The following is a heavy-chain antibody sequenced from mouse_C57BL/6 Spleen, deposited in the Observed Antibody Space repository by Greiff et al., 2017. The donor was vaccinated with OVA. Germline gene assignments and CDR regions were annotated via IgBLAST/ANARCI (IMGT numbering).Heavy chain of an antibody. V-gene: IGHV10-1*01. J-gene: IGHJ1*03. Sequence: EVQVVESGGGLVQPKGSLKLSCAASGFSFNTYAMNWVRQAPGKGLEWVARIRSKSNNYATYYADSVKDRFTISRDDSESMLYLQMNNLKTEDTAMYYCVRPSDGYYWYFDVWGTGTTVTVSS. CDR1: GFSFNTYA. CDR3: VRPSDGYYWYFDV. CDR2: IRSKSNNYAT. D-gene: IGHD2-3*01.